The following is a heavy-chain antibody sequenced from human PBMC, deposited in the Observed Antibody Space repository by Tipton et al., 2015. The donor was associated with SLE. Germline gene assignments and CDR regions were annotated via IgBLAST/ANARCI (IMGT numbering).Heavy chain of an antibody. CDR2: IYYSGST. D-gene: IGHD3-10*01. CDR1: GGSISSYY. J-gene: IGHJ2*01. CDR3: ARGYYGSGSGRYFDL. V-gene: IGHV4-59*01. Sequence: TLSLTCTVSGGSISSYYWSWIRQPPGKGLEWIGYIYYSGSTNYNPSLKSRATISVDTSKNQFSLKLSSVTAADTAVYYCARGYYGSGSGRYFDLWGRGTLVTVSS.